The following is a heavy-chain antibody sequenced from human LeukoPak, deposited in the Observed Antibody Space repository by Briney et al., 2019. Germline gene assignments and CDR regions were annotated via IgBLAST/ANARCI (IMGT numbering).Heavy chain of an antibody. V-gene: IGHV3-21*01. CDR1: GFTFSSYS. D-gene: IGHD2-2*01. Sequence: SGGSLRLSCAASGFTFSSYSMNWVRQAPGKGLEWVSSISSSSSYIYYADSVKGRFTISRDNAKNSLYLQMNSLRAEDTAVYYCARGKPVGYCSSTSCSNWFDPWGQGTLVTVTS. CDR3: ARGKPVGYCSSTSCSNWFDP. J-gene: IGHJ5*02. CDR2: ISSSSSYI.